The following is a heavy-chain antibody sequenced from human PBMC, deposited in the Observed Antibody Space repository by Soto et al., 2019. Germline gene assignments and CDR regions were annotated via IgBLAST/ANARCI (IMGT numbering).Heavy chain of an antibody. CDR3: ARAYEGDYFDY. Sequence: QVQLVESGGGVVQPGRSLRLSCAASGFTFSSYAMHWVRQAPGKGLEWVAVISYDGSNKYYADSVKGRFTSSRDNSKNTLYLQMNRLRAEDTAVYYCARAYEGDYFDYWGQGTLVTVSS. D-gene: IGHD3-16*01. V-gene: IGHV3-30-3*01. J-gene: IGHJ4*02. CDR2: ISYDGSNK. CDR1: GFTFSSYA.